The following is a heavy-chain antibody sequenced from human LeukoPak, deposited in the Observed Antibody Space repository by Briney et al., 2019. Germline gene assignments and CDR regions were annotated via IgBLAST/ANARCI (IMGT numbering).Heavy chain of an antibody. CDR1: GFTFSSYA. J-gene: IGHJ3*02. V-gene: IGHV3-23*01. Sequence: PGGSLRLSCAASGFTFSSYAMSWVRQAPGKGLEWVSAIDGSGGSTYYADSVKGQFTISRDNAKNSLYLQMNSLRAEDSAVYYCARALSIVGATDAFDIWGQGTMVTVSS. CDR3: ARALSIVGATDAFDI. D-gene: IGHD1-26*01. CDR2: IDGSGGST.